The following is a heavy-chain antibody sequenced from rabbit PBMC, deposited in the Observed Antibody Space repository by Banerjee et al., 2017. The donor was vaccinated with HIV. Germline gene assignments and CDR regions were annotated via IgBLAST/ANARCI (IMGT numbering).Heavy chain of an antibody. CDR2: ISSGGGTT. CDR3: ARWSTGSGASYAFDP. Sequence: QEQLEESGGGLVKPEGSLTLTCTASGFDLSSYYYMCWVRQAPGKGLEWIGCISSGGGTTYYASWAKGRFTMSKTSSTTVTLQMTSLTAADTATYFCARWSTGSGASYAFDPWGQGTLVTVS. D-gene: IGHD7-1*01. V-gene: IGHV1S45*01. J-gene: IGHJ2*01. CDR1: GFDLSSYYY.